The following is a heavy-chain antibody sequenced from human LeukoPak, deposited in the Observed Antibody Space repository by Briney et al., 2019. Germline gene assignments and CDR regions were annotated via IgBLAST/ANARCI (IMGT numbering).Heavy chain of an antibody. CDR3: ARNFSSGWFDY. V-gene: IGHV4-61*02. D-gene: IGHD6-19*01. Sequence: SETLSLTCSVSGDSISSGSYYWSWIRQPAGEGLEWIGRIYTNGGTSYNPSLKRRVTISVDTSKNQFSLKLSSVTAADTAVYYCARNFSSGWFDYWGQGTLVTVSS. J-gene: IGHJ4*02. CDR2: IYTNGGT. CDR1: GDSISSGSYY.